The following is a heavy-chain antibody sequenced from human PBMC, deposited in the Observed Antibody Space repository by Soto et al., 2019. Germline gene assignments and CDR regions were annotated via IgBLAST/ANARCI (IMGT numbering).Heavy chain of an antibody. CDR2: ISYDGSNK. D-gene: IGHD3-22*01. CDR3: AKDPYDSSGYPWLYYFDY. CDR1: GFTFSSYG. Sequence: GGSLRLSCAASGFTFSSYGMHWVRQAPGKGLEWVAVISYDGSNKYYADSVKGRFTISRDNSKNTLYLQMNSLRAEDTAVYYCAKDPYDSSGYPWLYYFDYWGQGTLVTVSS. J-gene: IGHJ4*02. V-gene: IGHV3-30*18.